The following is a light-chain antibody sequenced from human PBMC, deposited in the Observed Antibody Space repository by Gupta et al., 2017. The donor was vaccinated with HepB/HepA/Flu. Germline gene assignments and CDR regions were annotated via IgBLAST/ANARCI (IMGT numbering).Light chain of an antibody. CDR2: EVS. J-gene: IGKJ1*01. V-gene: IGKV2D-29*01. Sequence: DFVMTQTPLSLSVTPGQPASISCKSGQSLLHSDGKTYLSWYLQKAGQPPQFLIYEVSNRFSGAPDRFSGSGSGTDFTLKISRVEAEDVGVYYCMQRKQFPWTLGKGTKVKIK. CDR1: QSLLHSDGKTY. CDR3: MQRKQFPWT.